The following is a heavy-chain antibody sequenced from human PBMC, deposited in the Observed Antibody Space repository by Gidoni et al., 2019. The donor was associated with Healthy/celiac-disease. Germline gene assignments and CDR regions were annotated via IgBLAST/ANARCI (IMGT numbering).Heavy chain of an antibody. CDR1: GGSFSGYY. J-gene: IGHJ3*02. D-gene: IGHD3-3*01. CDR3: ARGTELGVVTLDAFDI. CDR2: INHSGST. V-gene: IGHV4-34*01. Sequence: QVQLQQWGAGLLKPSETLSLTCAVYGGSFSGYYWSWIRQPPGKGLEWIGEINHSGSTNYNPSLKSRVTISVDTSKNQFSLKLSSVTAADTAVYYCARGTELGVVTLDAFDIWGQGTMVTVSS.